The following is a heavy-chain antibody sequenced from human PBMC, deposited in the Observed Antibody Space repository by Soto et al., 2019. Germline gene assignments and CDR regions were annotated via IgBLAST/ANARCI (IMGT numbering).Heavy chain of an antibody. D-gene: IGHD6-19*01. CDR3: VRDGIAVAGTRGHDAFDI. CDR1: GFPVSSYR. Sequence: GSLRISCAASGFPVSSYRMQWVRQAPGKGLEWVAVIWYDGSNKYYADSVKGRFTISRDNSKNTLYLQMNSLRAEDTAVYYCVRDGIAVAGTRGHDAFDIWGQGTMVTVSS. V-gene: IGHV3-33*01. CDR2: IWYDGSNK. J-gene: IGHJ3*02.